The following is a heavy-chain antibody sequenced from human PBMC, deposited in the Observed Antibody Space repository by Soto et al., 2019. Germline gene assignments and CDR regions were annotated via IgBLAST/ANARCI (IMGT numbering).Heavy chain of an antibody. V-gene: IGHV3-74*01. CDR3: ARDGYNSNYFDY. Sequence: EVQLVESGGGLVQPGGSLRLSCAASGFTFSSYWMHWVRQAPGKGLVWVSRINSNGSSTSYADSVKGRFTISRDNAKNTPYLQMNSLRAEDTAVYYCARDGYNSNYFDYLGQGTLVTVSS. CDR1: GFTFSSYW. CDR2: INSNGSST. J-gene: IGHJ4*02. D-gene: IGHD5-12*01.